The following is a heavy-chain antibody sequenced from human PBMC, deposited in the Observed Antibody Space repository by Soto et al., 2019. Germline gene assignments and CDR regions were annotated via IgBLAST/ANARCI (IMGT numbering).Heavy chain of an antibody. D-gene: IGHD1-26*01. J-gene: IGHJ5*02. V-gene: IGHV1-18*01. Sequence: ASVKVSCTASGYTFTSYGISWVRQAPGQGLEWMGWISAYNGNTNYAQKLQGRVTMTTDTSTSTAYMELRSLRSDDTAVYYCARDEEATGYNWFDPWGQGNLVTVSS. CDR3: ARDEEATGYNWFDP. CDR2: ISAYNGNT. CDR1: GYTFTSYG.